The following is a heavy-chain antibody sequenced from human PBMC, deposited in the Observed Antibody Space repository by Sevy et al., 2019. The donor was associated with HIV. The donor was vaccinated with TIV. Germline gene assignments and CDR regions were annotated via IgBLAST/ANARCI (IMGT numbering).Heavy chain of an antibody. Sequence: GGSLRLSCAASGFTFSSYWMSWVRQAPGKGLEWVANIKQDGSEKYYVDSVKGRFTISSDNAMNLLYLQMNSLRAVDTAVYYGAGGPENPYYGNLAGDYRGGEVGDNWGQGTLVTVSS. CDR3: AGGPENPYYGNLAGDYRGGEVGDN. CDR2: IKQDGSEK. V-gene: IGHV3-7*01. D-gene: IGHD3-9*01. CDR1: GFTFSSYW. J-gene: IGHJ4*02.